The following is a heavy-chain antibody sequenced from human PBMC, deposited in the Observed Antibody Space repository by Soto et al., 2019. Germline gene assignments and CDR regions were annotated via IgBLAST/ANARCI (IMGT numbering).Heavy chain of an antibody. Sequence: LRLSCAASGFTFSSYAMSWVRQAPGKGLEWVSAISGSGGSTYYADSVKGRFTISRDNSKNTLYLQMNSLRAEDTAVYYCAKAYYDILPGYYTVVYFDYWGQGTLVTVSS. D-gene: IGHD3-9*01. CDR2: ISGSGGST. CDR1: GFTFSSYA. J-gene: IGHJ4*02. V-gene: IGHV3-23*01. CDR3: AKAYYDILPGYYTVVYFDY.